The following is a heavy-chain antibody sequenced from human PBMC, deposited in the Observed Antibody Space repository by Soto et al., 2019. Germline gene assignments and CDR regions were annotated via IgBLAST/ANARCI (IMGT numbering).Heavy chain of an antibody. D-gene: IGHD1-1*01. V-gene: IGHV1-8*01. CDR2: LNPNTGDS. Sequence: ASVKVSCKASGYTFTSYDIYWVRQATGQGLEWMGWLNPNTGDSGYAQKFQGRITVTSDTSINTVHMELSSLRSEDTAVYYCARRAETNGWNGFGADKYYFDFWGQGTLVTVSS. CDR3: ARRAETNGWNGFGADKYYFDF. CDR1: GYTFTSYD. J-gene: IGHJ4*02.